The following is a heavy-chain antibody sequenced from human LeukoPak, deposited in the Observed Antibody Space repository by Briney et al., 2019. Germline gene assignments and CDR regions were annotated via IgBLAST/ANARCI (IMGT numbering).Heavy chain of an antibody. CDR1: GFTFSSYW. CDR2: INPGGSSI. V-gene: IGHV3-74*01. Sequence: GRSLRLSCAASGFTFSSYWMHWVRQVPGKGLVWVARINPGGSSITYADSVKGRFTISRDNAKNTLYLQMDSLRAEDTAVYYCAKGSQYSSSWNTPNFDYWGQGTLVTVSS. D-gene: IGHD6-13*01. CDR3: AKGSQYSSSWNTPNFDY. J-gene: IGHJ4*02.